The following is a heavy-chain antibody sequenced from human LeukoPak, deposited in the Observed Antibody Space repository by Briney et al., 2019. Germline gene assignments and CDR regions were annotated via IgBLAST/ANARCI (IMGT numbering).Heavy chain of an antibody. CDR1: GFIFDNYA. V-gene: IGHV3-23*01. D-gene: IGHD3-16*01. CDR3: AKGGGSDYDYYYAMDV. Sequence: GGSLRLSCVASGFIFDNYAMHWVRQAPGQGLEWVSAISASGGSTYYADSVKGRFTISRDNSKNTLYLQMNSLRAEDTAVYYCAKGGGSDYDYYYAMDVWGHGTTVTVSS. CDR2: ISASGGST. J-gene: IGHJ6*02.